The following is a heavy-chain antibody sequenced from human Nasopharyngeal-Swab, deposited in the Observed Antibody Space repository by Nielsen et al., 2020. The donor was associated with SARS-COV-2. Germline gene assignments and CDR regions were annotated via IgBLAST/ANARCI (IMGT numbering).Heavy chain of an antibody. CDR3: ASFGIDY. CDR2: INSDGSST. D-gene: IGHD3-16*01. CDR1: GFTFSSYA. V-gene: IGHV3-74*01. Sequence: GESLKISCAASGFTFSSYAMSWVRQAPGKGLVWVSRINSDGSSTGYADTVKGRFTISRDNAKKTLFLQMNSLRDEDTAVYYCASFGIDYWGQGTLVTVSS. J-gene: IGHJ4*02.